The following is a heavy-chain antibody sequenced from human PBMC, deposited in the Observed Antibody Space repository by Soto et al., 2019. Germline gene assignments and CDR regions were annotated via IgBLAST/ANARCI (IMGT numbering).Heavy chain of an antibody. CDR1: GFTFSSYA. D-gene: IGHD1-26*01. CDR2: ISYDGSNK. Sequence: GGSLRLSCAASGFTFSSYAMHWVRQAPGKGLEWVAVISYDGSNKYYADSVKGRFTISRDHSKNTLYLQMNSLRAEDTAVYYCARGGIVGAMHDYFDYWGQGTLVTVSS. V-gene: IGHV3-30-3*01. CDR3: ARGGIVGAMHDYFDY. J-gene: IGHJ4*02.